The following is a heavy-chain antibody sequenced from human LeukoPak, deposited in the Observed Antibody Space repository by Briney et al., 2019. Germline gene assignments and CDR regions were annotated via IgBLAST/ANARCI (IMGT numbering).Heavy chain of an antibody. CDR3: ARKPDFLNNWFDP. CDR2: IYYSGST. Sequence: SETLSLTCTVSGGSISSYYWSWIRQPPGKGLEWIGYIYYSGSTYYNPSLKSRVTISVDTSKNQFSLKLSSVTAADTAVYYCARKPDFLNNWFDPWGPGTLVTVSS. CDR1: GGSISSYY. J-gene: IGHJ5*02. V-gene: IGHV4-59*06.